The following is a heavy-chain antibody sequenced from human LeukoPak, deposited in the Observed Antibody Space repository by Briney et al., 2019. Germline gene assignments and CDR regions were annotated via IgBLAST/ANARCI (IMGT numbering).Heavy chain of an antibody. CDR1: GGSISSSNW. CDR2: IYHSGST. V-gene: IGHV4-4*02. D-gene: IGHD3-3*01. J-gene: IGHJ4*02. CDR3: ASKVNDFWSGYYIFLDY. Sequence: PSGTLSLTCAVSGGSISSSNWWSWVRQPPGKGLEWIGEIYHSGSTNYNPSLKSRVTISVDKSKNQFSLKLSSMTAADTAVYYCASKVNDFWSGYYIFLDYWGQGTLVTVSS.